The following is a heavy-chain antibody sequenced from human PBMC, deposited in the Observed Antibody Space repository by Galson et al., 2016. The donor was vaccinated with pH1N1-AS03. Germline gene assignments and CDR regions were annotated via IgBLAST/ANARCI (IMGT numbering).Heavy chain of an antibody. J-gene: IGHJ4*02. CDR2: IYHSGSS. CDR1: GGSISSSNL. V-gene: IGHV4-4*02. D-gene: IGHD1-1*01. Sequence: TLSLTCAVSGGSISSSNLWSWVRQPPGKGLEWIGEIYHSGSSNYNPSLKSRVTISVDKSKNQFSLKLTSLTAADTAAYYCARATRDNWYEQGFYFDYWGQGTLVTVSS. CDR3: ARATRDNWYEQGFYFDY.